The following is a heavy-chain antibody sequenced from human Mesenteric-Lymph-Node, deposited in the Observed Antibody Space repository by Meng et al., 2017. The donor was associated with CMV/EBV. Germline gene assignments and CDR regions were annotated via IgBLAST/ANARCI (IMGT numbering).Heavy chain of an antibody. D-gene: IGHD1-26*01. J-gene: IGHJ5*02. CDR1: TVTY. CDR3: ARDRHIVGTTGFRDQRWFDP. CDR2: INPNSGGT. V-gene: IGHV1-2*02. Sequence: TVTYLDWVRQAPGQGLEWMGWINPNSGGTKYAQKFQGRVTLTRDTSISTAYLEMSSLKSDDTAVYFCARDRHIVGTTGFRDQRWFDPWGQGTLVTVSS.